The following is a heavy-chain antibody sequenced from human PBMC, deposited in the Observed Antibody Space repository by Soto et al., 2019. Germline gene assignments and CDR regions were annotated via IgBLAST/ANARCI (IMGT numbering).Heavy chain of an antibody. CDR3: ARDDGSTSPDY. V-gene: IGHV3-11*05. Sequence: QVQLVESGGGLVKPGGSLRLSCAVSGFTFSDYYMSWIRQAPGKGLEWISYISTSSSYTHYADSVKGRFTISRDNAKNSLYLKMNSLRAEDTAVYYCARDDGSTSPDYWGQGTLVTVSS. J-gene: IGHJ4*02. CDR1: GFTFSDYY. D-gene: IGHD2-2*01. CDR2: ISTSSSYT.